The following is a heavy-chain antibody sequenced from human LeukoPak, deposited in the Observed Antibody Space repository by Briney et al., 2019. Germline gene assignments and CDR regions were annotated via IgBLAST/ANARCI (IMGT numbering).Heavy chain of an antibody. V-gene: IGHV4-38-2*01. CDR2: IYHSWST. CDR3: ARAPRDSSSSNYMRRFDY. D-gene: IGHD3-22*01. J-gene: IGHJ4*02. Sequence: TVSLTCAVSGYSISSDNYWVWIRQPPGQGLEWTGGIYHSWSTYYNPSLKSRVTMSVETSKNQFSLKLSSVTAADTAVYYCARAPRDSSSSNYMRRFDYWGQGTLVTDPS. CDR1: GYSISSDNY.